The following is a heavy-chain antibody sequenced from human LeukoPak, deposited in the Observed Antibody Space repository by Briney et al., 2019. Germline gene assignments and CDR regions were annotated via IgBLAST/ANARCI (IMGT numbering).Heavy chain of an antibody. CDR1: GGSFSGYY. CDR2: INHSGST. D-gene: IGHD3-3*01. J-gene: IGHJ3*02. V-gene: IGHV4-34*01. Sequence: PSETLSLTCAVYGGSFSGYYWSWIRQPPGKGLAWVGGINHSGSTNYNPSLKSRVTISVDTSKNQFSLKLSSVTAADTAVYYCARVPPGFWSGYYSGAFDIWGQGTMVTVSS. CDR3: ARVPPGFWSGYYSGAFDI.